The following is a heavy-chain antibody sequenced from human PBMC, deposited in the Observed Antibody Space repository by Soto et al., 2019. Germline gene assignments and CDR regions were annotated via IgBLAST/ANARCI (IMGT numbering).Heavy chain of an antibody. J-gene: IGHJ6*03. V-gene: IGHV3-33*01. CDR3: ARGRRGSSSFAHYYNYIDV. D-gene: IGHD6-6*01. CDR1: GFTFSSYG. CDR2: IWYDGSNK. Sequence: GGSLRLSCAASGFTFSSYGMHWVRQAPGKGLEWVAVIWYDGSNKYYADSVKGRFTISRDNSKNTLYLQMNSLRAEDTAVYYCARGRRGSSSFAHYYNYIDVWGKGTTVTVSS.